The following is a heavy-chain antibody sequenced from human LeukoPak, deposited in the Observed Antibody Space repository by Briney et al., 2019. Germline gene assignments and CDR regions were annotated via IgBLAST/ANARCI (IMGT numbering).Heavy chain of an antibody. Sequence: GGSLRLSCAASGFTFSTYWMXXVRHAPGRGLLWDSRINGDGTSTNYADSVKGRFTISRDNATHTLYLQMNSLRAEDTAVYYCARASTTVPNLLDYWGQGTLVTVSS. CDR3: ARASTTVPNLLDY. D-gene: IGHD4-17*01. J-gene: IGHJ4*02. V-gene: IGHV3-74*01. CDR1: GFTFSTYW. CDR2: INGDGTST.